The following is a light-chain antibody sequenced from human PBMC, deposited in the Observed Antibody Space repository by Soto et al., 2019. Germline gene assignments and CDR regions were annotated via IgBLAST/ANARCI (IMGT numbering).Light chain of an antibody. Sequence: QSVLTQPPSVPGAAGERVTISCTGSSSDIGAGYRVRWYQQVPGTAPKLLIYDNTNRPSGVPARFSGSKSGTSASLAISGLQAEDEADYYCQSFDKYLSAVVFGGGTKLTVL. CDR3: QSFDKYLSAVV. CDR2: DNT. J-gene: IGLJ2*01. V-gene: IGLV1-40*01. CDR1: SSDIGAGYR.